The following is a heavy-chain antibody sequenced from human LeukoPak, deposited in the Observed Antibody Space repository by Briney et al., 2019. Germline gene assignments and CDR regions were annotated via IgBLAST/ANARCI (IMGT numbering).Heavy chain of an antibody. CDR2: INYSGRT. V-gene: IGHV4-39*01. CDR1: DDSISSNRYF. D-gene: IGHD2-8*01. Sequence: SETLSLTCTISDDSISSNRYFWAWIRQPPGKGLEWIASINYSGRTYYNPSLMSRLTISVDTTKRQFSLKMTSVTAADTAVYYCARRRFVRGPDVVNPFDYWGQGTLVTVSS. CDR3: ARRRFVRGPDVVNPFDY. J-gene: IGHJ4*02.